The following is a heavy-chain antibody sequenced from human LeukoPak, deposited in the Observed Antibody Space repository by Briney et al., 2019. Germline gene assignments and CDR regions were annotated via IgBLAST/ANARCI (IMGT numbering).Heavy chain of an antibody. V-gene: IGHV4-30-4*08. Sequence: PSETLSLTCTVSGGSISSGDYYWSWIRQPPGKGLERIGYIYYSGSTYYNPSLKSRVTISVDTSKNQFSLKLSSVTAADTAVYYCARATLRVGALIGYWGQGTLVTVSS. CDR2: IYYSGST. J-gene: IGHJ4*02. D-gene: IGHD1-26*01. CDR3: ARATLRVGALIGY. CDR1: GGSISSGDYY.